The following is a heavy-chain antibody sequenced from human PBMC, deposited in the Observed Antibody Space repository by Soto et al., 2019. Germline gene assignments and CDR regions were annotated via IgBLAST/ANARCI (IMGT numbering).Heavy chain of an antibody. Sequence: SETLSLTCVVSGGSFSGYYWSWIRQSPGKGLEWIGGINHRGSTNYNPSLESRVTISVDTSKNQFSLTLPSVTAADTAMYYCARDGFCTSTTCRVGNWFDPWGQGTLVTVSS. CDR1: GGSFSGYY. CDR2: INHRGST. V-gene: IGHV4-34*01. CDR3: ARDGFCTSTTCRVGNWFDP. J-gene: IGHJ5*02. D-gene: IGHD2-2*01.